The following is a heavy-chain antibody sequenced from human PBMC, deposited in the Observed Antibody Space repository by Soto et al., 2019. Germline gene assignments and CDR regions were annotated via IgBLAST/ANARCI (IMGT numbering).Heavy chain of an antibody. V-gene: IGHV3-23*01. CDR3: AYSSTPFDY. CDR1: GFTVSSNY. J-gene: IGHJ4*02. D-gene: IGHD6-13*01. CDR2: ISGSGIST. Sequence: PGGSLRLSCAASGFTVSSNYMTWVRQAPGKGLEWVSGISGSGISTYYADSVKGRFTISRDNSKNTLYLQMNSLRAEDTAVYYCAYSSTPFDYWGQGTLVTVSS.